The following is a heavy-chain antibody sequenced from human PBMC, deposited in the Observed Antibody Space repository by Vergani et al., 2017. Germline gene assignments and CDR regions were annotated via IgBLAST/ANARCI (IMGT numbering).Heavy chain of an antibody. V-gene: IGHV4-38-2*02. CDR1: GYSISRGYY. D-gene: IGHD3-16*01. Sequence: QVQLQESGPGLVKPSETLSLTCSVSGYSISRGYYWGWIRQPPGKGLEWIATVFHSGRAYYNPSLRRRVTISGETSKNQFSLKLSSVTAADTALYVCARHDRKTYTATMGWYYYWGQGILVTVSS. CDR2: VFHSGRA. J-gene: IGHJ4*02. CDR3: ARHDRKTYTATMGWYYY.